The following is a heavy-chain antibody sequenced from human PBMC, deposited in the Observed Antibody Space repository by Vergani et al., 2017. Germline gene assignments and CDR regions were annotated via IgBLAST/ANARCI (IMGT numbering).Heavy chain of an antibody. V-gene: IGHV1-69*01. CDR2: IIPIFGAA. CDR3: AREYYGSGSVDY. J-gene: IGHJ4*02. Sequence: QVQLVQSGAEVKKPRSSVKVSCKASGGPFSSYAISWVRQAPGQGLQWMGGIIPIFGAANFGQKFQGRVTITADESTSTAYMELSSLGSEDPAVYYCAREYYGSGSVDYWGQGTLVTVSS. D-gene: IGHD3-10*01. CDR1: GGPFSSYA.